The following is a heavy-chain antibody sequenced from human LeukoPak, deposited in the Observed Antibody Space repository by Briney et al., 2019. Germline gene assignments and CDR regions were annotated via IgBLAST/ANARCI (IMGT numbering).Heavy chain of an antibody. J-gene: IGHJ4*02. D-gene: IGHD1-26*01. V-gene: IGHV4-59*08. CDR3: ARQGGSYSPFGF. Sequence: SETLSLTCTVPGGSINNYYWSWIRQPPGKGLEWIGHIFSSGNTYYNPSLKSRVTMSVDTSKNQFSLKLTSVTDADTAVYYCARQGGSYSPFGFWGQGTLVTVSS. CDR1: GGSINNYY. CDR2: IFSSGNT.